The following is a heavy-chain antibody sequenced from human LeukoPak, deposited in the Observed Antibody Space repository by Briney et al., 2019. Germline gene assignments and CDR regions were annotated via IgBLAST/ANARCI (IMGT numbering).Heavy chain of an antibody. CDR1: GFTFSSYA. Sequence: QPGGSLRLSCAASGFTFSSYAMSWVRQAPGKGLEWVSAISGSGGSTYYADSVKGRFTISRDNSKNTLYLQMNSLRAEDTAVYYCAKVMYFNPDAQAPLKEVPSELALRLGELSFQNDYWGQGTLVTVSS. D-gene: IGHD3-16*02. CDR3: AKVMYFNPDAQAPLKEVPSELALRLGELSFQNDY. CDR2: ISGSGGST. V-gene: IGHV3-23*01. J-gene: IGHJ4*02.